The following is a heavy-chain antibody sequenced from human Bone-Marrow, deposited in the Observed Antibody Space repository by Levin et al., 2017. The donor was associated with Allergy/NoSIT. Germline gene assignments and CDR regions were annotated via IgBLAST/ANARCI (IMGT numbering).Heavy chain of an antibody. D-gene: IGHD3-10*01. CDR2: ISSSSSYI. V-gene: IGHV3-21*01. Sequence: GGSLRLSCAASGFTFSSYSMNWVRQAPGKGLEWVSSISSSSSYIYYADSVKGRFTISRDNAKNSLYLQMNSLRAEDTAVYYCAREREITMVRGVINWDYFDYWGQGTLVTVSS. CDR1: GFTFSSYS. J-gene: IGHJ4*02. CDR3: AREREITMVRGVINWDYFDY.